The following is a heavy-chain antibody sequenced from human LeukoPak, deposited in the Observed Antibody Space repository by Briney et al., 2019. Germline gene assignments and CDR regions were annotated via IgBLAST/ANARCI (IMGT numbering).Heavy chain of an antibody. CDR2: IYYSGST. Sequence: SETLSLTCTVSGGSISSSSYYWGWIRQPPGKGLEWIGSIYYSGSTYYNPSLKSRVTISVDTSMNQFSLKLSSVTAADTAVYYCARRATHYYDSNGYYYGGPPLYYFDYWGQGTLVTVSS. CDR3: ARRATHYYDSNGYYYGGPPLYYFDY. CDR1: GGSISSSSYY. V-gene: IGHV4-39*01. D-gene: IGHD3-22*01. J-gene: IGHJ4*02.